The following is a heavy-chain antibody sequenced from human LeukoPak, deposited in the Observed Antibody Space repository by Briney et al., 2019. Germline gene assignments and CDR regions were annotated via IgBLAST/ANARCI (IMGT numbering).Heavy chain of an antibody. CDR1: GFTFSSYS. CDR2: ISSSSSYI. D-gene: IGHD6-13*01. CDR3: AKEGGYSSTWY. J-gene: IGHJ4*02. Sequence: PGGSLRLSCAASGFTFSSYSMNWVRQAPGKGLEWVSSISSSSSYIYYADSVKGRFTISRDNHKNTLHLQMDSLRAEDTAKYYCAKEGGYSSTWYWGQGTLVAVSS. V-gene: IGHV3-21*04.